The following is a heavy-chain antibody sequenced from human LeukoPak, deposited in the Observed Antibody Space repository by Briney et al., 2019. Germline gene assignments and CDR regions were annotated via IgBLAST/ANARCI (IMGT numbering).Heavy chain of an antibody. Sequence: GGSLRLSCAASGFSFSSYWMHWVRQAPGKGLEWVSRINSDGSSATYADSVKGRSSISRDNAKNTLYLHMSSLRAEDTGVYYCARAVRAHPPADFWGQGTLVTVSS. J-gene: IGHJ4*02. CDR2: INSDGSSA. CDR3: ARAVRAHPPADF. CDR1: GFSFSSYW. D-gene: IGHD3-3*01. V-gene: IGHV3-74*01.